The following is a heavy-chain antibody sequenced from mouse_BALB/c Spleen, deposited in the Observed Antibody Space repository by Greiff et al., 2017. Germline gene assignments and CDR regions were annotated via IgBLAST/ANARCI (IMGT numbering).Heavy chain of an antibody. J-gene: IGHJ2*01. Sequence: EVKLQESGPGLVKPSQTVSLTCTVTGISITTGNYRWSWIRQFPGNKLEWIGYIYYSGTITYNPSLTSRTTITRDTSKNQFFLEMNSLTAEDTATYYCARGLYYGSSCFDYWGQGTTLTVSS. D-gene: IGHD1-1*01. CDR2: IYYSGTI. CDR1: GISITTGNYR. V-gene: IGHV3-5*02. CDR3: ARGLYYGSSCFDY.